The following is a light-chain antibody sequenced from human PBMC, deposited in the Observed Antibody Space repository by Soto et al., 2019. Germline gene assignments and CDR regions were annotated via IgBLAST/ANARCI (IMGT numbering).Light chain of an antibody. CDR2: EVG. CDR3: CSYAGNSVV. CDR1: SNDVGGYNY. V-gene: IGLV2-8*01. J-gene: IGLJ2*01. Sequence: QSALTQPPSASGSPGQSFTISGTGTSNDVGGYNYVSWYQHHPAKAPKLIISEVGQRPSGVPDRFSASKSGNTASLTVSGHQAEFGAEYYCCSYAGNSVVFGGGTDLSVL.